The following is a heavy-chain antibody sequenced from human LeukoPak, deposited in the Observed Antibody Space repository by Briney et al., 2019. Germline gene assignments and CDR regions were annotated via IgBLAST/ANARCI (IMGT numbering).Heavy chain of an antibody. D-gene: IGHD6-13*01. Sequence: ASVKVSCKAFGYTFTRYGVSWVRQAPGQGLEWIGWISGSNGNTNYAQKLQGRVTMTTDTSTSTAYMELRSLRSDDTAVYYCARCLIAAAFPDDYWGQGTLVTVSS. CDR2: ISGSNGNT. CDR3: ARCLIAAAFPDDY. V-gene: IGHV1-18*01. CDR1: GYTFTRYG. J-gene: IGHJ4*02.